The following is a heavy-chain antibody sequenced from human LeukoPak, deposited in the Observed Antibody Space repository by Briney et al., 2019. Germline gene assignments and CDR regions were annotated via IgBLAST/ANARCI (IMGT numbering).Heavy chain of an antibody. V-gene: IGHV3-21*01. CDR2: ISSSSSYI. J-gene: IGHJ3*02. CDR1: GFTFSSYS. Sequence: GGSLRLSCAASGFTFSSYSMNWVRQAPGKGLEWVSSISSSSSYIYYADSVKGRFTISRDNAKNSLYLQMNSLRAEDTAVYYCARDLYSGSYDDAFDIWGQGTMATVSS. D-gene: IGHD1-26*01. CDR3: ARDLYSGSYDDAFDI.